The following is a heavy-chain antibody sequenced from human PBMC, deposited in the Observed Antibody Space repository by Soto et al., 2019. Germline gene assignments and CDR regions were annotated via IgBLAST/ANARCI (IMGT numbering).Heavy chain of an antibody. J-gene: IGHJ6*02. CDR2: ISSSSSYT. V-gene: IGHV3-11*05. Sequence: GGSLRLSCAASGFTFSDYYMSWIRQAPGKRLEWVSYISSSSSYTNYADSVKGRFTISRDNAKNSLYLQMNSLRAEDTAVYYCARDNAVAVAAYGMDVWGQGTTVTVSS. CDR3: ARDNAVAVAAYGMDV. CDR1: GFTFSDYY. D-gene: IGHD6-19*01.